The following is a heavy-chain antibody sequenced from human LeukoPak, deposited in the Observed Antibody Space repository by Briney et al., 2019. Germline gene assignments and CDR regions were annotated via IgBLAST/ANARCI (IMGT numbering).Heavy chain of an antibody. CDR2: ISGGGGSTT. D-gene: IGHD3-16*01. Sequence: QPGGSLRLSCAASGFTFSSYAMSWVRQAPGKGLEWVSGISGGGGSTTHYADSVKGRFTISRDSSKNALYLQMNSLRAEGTAIYFCARRGGNTASWFDSWGQGILVTVSS. CDR3: ARRGGNTASWFDS. V-gene: IGHV3-23*01. J-gene: IGHJ5*01. CDR1: GFTFSSYA.